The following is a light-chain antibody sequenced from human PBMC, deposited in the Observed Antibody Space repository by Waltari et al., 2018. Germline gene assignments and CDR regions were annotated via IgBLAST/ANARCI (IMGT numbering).Light chain of an antibody. Sequence: EIVLTQSPGTLSLSPGERATLSCRASQRVCNYLALYQKKPGQAPRLLIYETYRRAPGTPDRFSGSGSGTDFSLTISRLEPEDFAVYYCQKYESLPATFGQGTTVEIK. CDR1: QRVCNY. CDR2: ETY. V-gene: IGKV3-20*01. CDR3: QKYESLPAT. J-gene: IGKJ1*01.